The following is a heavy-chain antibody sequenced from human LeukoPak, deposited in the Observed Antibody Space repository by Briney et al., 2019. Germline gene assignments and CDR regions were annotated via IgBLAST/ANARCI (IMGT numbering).Heavy chain of an antibody. D-gene: IGHD4-17*01. V-gene: IGHV1-2*06. CDR3: ARGTTVTTPFDY. J-gene: IGHJ4*02. CDR1: GYTFTGYY. CDR2: INPNSGGT. Sequence: GASVKVSCKASGYTFTGYYMHWVRQAPGQGLEWMGRINPNSGGTNYAQKFQGRVTMTRDTSISTAYMELSRLRSDDTAVYYCARGTTVTTPFDYWRQGTLVTVSS.